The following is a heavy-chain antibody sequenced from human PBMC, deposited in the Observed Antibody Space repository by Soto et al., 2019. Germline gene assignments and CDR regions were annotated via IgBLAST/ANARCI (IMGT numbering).Heavy chain of an antibody. Sequence: SETLSLTCAVSGGSFRGYYWSRFRQPTGKGLEWIGKINHSGITNYKSLLMSRVTISFKTSKNQFSLNLISVTATGTAVYYCARTMGLVASTRPYNYFGLDVWGRRTPVTVSS. D-gene: IGHD1-1*01. V-gene: IGHV4-34*01. J-gene: IGHJ6*02. CDR1: GGSFRGYY. CDR2: INHSGIT. CDR3: ARTMGLVASTRPYNYFGLDV.